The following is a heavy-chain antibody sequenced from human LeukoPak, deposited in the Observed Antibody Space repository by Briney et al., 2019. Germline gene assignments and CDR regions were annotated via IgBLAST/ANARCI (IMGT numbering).Heavy chain of an antibody. V-gene: IGHV4-39*01. CDR1: GGSISSSSYY. CDR2: IYYSGST. J-gene: IGHJ4*02. CDR3: ARQWLVRFDY. Sequence: PSETLSLTCTVSGGSISSSSYYWGWIRQPPGKGLEWIGSIYYSGSTYYNPSLKSRVTISVDTSKNQFSLKLSSVTAADTAVYYCARQWLVRFDYWGQGTLVTVSS. D-gene: IGHD6-19*01.